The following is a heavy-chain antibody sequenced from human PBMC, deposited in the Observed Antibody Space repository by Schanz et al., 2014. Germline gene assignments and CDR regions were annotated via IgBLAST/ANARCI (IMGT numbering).Heavy chain of an antibody. CDR2: IYHSGST. Sequence: QVQLQESGPGLVKPSETLSLTCTVSSYSISSAYYWGWIRQPPGKGLEWIGTIYHSGSTYYNPSLKSHLPISVELSKNQFSLKLRSVTAADTAMYYCAKTNTLLHPWAFDIWGLGTMVTVSS. V-gene: IGHV4-38-2*02. CDR1: SYSISSAYY. CDR3: AKTNTLLHPWAFDI. D-gene: IGHD2-8*01. J-gene: IGHJ3*02.